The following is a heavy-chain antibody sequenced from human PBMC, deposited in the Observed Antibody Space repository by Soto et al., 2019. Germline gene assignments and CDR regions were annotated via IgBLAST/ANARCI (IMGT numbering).Heavy chain of an antibody. CDR2: ISGYDATT. CDR3: ARGTSVDY. CDR1: VFTFATYG. J-gene: IGHJ4*02. Sequence: QVQLVQSGAEVKKPGSSVKVSCTTSVFTFATYGVSWVRQAPGQGLEWMGWISGYDATTNYAQKFQGRVSMTTDASTSTAYMELRSLTSDDTAMYYCARGTSVDYWGQGTLVTVSS. V-gene: IGHV1-18*04.